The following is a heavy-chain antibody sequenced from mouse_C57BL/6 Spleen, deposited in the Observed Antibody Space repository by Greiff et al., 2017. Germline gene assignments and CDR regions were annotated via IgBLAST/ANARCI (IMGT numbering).Heavy chain of an antibody. J-gene: IGHJ2*01. V-gene: IGHV5-4*01. CDR1: GFTFSSYA. Sequence: DVKLVESGGGLVKPGGSLKLSCAASGFTFSSYAMSWVRQTPGKRLEWVATISDGGSYTYYPDNVKGRFTISRDNAKNNLYLQMSHLKSEDTAMYYCARDGGTAQAYFDYWGQGTTLTVSS. D-gene: IGHD3-2*02. CDR2: ISDGGSYT. CDR3: ARDGGTAQAYFDY.